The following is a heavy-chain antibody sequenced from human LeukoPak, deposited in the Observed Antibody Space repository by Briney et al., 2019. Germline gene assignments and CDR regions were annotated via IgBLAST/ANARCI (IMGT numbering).Heavy chain of an antibody. CDR1: GGTFSSYA. J-gene: IGHJ6*03. CDR2: IIPIFGTA. Sequence: ASVKVSCKASGGTFSSYAISWVRQAPGQGLEWMGGIIPIFGTANYAQKFQGSVTITADESTSTVYMELSSLRSEDTAVYYCARGDIVVVPAARGGDYYYYYMDVWGKGTTVTVSS. CDR3: ARGDIVVVPAARGGDYYYYYMDV. D-gene: IGHD2-2*01. V-gene: IGHV1-69*13.